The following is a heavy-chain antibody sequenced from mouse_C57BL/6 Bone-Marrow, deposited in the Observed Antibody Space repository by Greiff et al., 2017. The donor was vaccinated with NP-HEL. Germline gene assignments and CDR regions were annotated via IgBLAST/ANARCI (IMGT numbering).Heavy chain of an antibody. J-gene: IGHJ2*01. V-gene: IGHV1-81*01. CDR2: IYPRSGNT. Sequence: VQVVESGAELARPGASVKLSCKASGYTFTSYGISWVKQRTGQGLEWIGEIYPRSGNTYYNEKFKGKATLTADKSSSTAYMELRSLTSEDSAVYFCARSNWDVPLDYWGQGTTLTVSS. CDR3: ARSNWDVPLDY. D-gene: IGHD4-1*01. CDR1: GYTFTSYG.